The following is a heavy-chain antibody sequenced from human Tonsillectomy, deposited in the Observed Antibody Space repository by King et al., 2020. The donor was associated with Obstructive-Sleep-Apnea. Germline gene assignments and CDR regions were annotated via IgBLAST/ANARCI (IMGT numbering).Heavy chain of an antibody. CDR2: INAGNGNT. D-gene: IGHD6-19*01. CDR3: AREFGQWPVFDY. Sequence: VQLVQSGAEVKKPGASVKVSCKASGYTFTSYAMHWVRQAPGQRLEWMGWINAGNGNTKYSQKFQGRVTITRDTSASTAYMELSSLRSEDTAVYYCAREFGQWPVFDYWGQGTLVTVSS. V-gene: IGHV1-3*01. J-gene: IGHJ4*02. CDR1: GYTFTSYA.